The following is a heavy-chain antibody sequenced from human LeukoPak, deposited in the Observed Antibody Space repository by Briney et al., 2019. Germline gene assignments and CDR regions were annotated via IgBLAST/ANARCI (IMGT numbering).Heavy chain of an antibody. V-gene: IGHV4-61*02. J-gene: IGHJ4*02. D-gene: IGHD5-18*01. Sequence: SQTLSLTCTVSGGSISSGSYYWSWIRQTAGKGLEWIGIIYTTGSTNYNRSLKSRSSISVDKSKNQLSLKLNSVTAADTAVYYCAKGGRQGYGPYKGSDYWGQGTLVTVSS. CDR2: IYTTGST. CDR3: AKGGRQGYGPYKGSDY. CDR1: GGSISSGSYY.